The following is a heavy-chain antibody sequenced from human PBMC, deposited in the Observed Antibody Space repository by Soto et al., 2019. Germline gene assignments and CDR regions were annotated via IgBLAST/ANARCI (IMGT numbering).Heavy chain of an antibody. CDR3: ARVTHRWLQLWYFDL. Sequence: QVQLVQSGAEVKKPGSSVTVSCKASGGTFSSYTISWVRQAPGQGLEWMGGIIPIFGTVNYAQKFQGRVTITAVESTSAAYMELRSLRSEDTAVYYCARVTHRWLQLWYFDLWGHGTLVTVSS. CDR2: IIPIFGTV. J-gene: IGHJ2*01. CDR1: GGTFSSYT. V-gene: IGHV1-69*12. D-gene: IGHD5-12*01.